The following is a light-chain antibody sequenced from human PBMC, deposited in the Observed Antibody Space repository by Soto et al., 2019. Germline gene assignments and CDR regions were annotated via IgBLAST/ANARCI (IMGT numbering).Light chain of an antibody. V-gene: IGKV1-39*01. CDR2: TAS. CDR3: QQSYSTPLT. Sequence: IQLTQSPSSLSASVGDRVTITCRASQDISSYLAWYQQKPGKAPKLLIYTASSLESGVPTRFSGSGSGTDFTLTISSLQPEDFAIYYCQQSYSTPLTFGGGTKVDIK. CDR1: QDISSY. J-gene: IGKJ4*01.